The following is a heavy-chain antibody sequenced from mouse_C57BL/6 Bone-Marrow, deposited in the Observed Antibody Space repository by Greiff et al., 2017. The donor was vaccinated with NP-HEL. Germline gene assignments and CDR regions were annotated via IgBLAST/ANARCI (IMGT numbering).Heavy chain of an antibody. CDR3: ARWGYYYGSSP. J-gene: IGHJ3*01. V-gene: IGHV1-69*01. CDR1: GYTFTSYW. Sequence: QVHVKQPGAELVMPGASVKLSCKASGYTFTSYWMHWVKQRPGQGLEWIGEIDPSDSYTNYNQKFKGKSTLTVDKSSSTAYMQLSSLTSEDSAVYYCARWGYYYGSSPWGQGTLVTVSA. CDR2: IDPSDSYT. D-gene: IGHD1-1*01.